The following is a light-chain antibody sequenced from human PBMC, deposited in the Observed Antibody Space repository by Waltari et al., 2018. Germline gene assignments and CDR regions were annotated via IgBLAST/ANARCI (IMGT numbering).Light chain of an antibody. CDR3: SSYAGSNNYV. CDR1: SRDAGGYNY. J-gene: IGLJ1*01. CDR2: EAS. Sequence: QSALTQPPSASGSPGQSVTISCTGTSRDAGGYNYVSWYQQHPGTAPKLMIYEASKRPSGVPDRFSGSKSGNTASLTVSGLQAEDAADYYCSSYAGSNNYVFGTGTKVTVL. V-gene: IGLV2-8*01.